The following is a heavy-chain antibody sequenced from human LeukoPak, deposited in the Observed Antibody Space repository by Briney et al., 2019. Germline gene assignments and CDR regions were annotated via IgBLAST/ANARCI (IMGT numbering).Heavy chain of an antibody. CDR1: GGTFSSYA. J-gene: IGHJ4*02. V-gene: IGHV1-69*13. CDR3: ARGPVDYGGNDIDY. Sequence: ASVKVSCKASGGTFSSYAISWVRQAPGQGLEWMGGIIPIFGTANYAQKFQGRVTITADESTSTAYMELSSLRSEDTAVYYCARGPVDYGGNDIDYWGQGTLVTVSS. CDR2: IIPIFGTA. D-gene: IGHD4-23*01.